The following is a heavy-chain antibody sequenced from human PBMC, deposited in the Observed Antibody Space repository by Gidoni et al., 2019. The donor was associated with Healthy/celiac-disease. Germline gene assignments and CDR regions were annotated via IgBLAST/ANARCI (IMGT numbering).Heavy chain of an antibody. CDR1: GFTFSGSA. CDR3: TRRYYDSSGYYFDY. Sequence: EVQLVESGGGLVQPGGSLNLSCAASGFTFSGSAMHWVRQASGKGLEWVGRIRSKANSYATAYAASVKGRFTISRDDSKNTAYLQMNSLKTEDTAVYYCTRRYYDSSGYYFDYWGQGTLVTVSS. V-gene: IGHV3-73*02. D-gene: IGHD3-22*01. J-gene: IGHJ4*02. CDR2: IRSKANSYAT.